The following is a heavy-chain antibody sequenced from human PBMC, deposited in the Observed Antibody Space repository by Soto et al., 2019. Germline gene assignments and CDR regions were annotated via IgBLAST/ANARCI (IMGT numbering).Heavy chain of an antibody. CDR2: IYPGDSDT. Sequence: WEALKISCKRSGYSLTRYFVGWVCQMPGKGLEWMGIIYPGDSDTRYSPSFQGQVTISADKSISTAYLQWSSLKASDTAMYYCARQSSTAARLFLTVDYYYYYGMDAWGQGTTVTVSS. V-gene: IGHV5-51*01. CDR3: ARQSSTAARLFLTVDYYYYYGMDA. CDR1: GYSLTRYF. D-gene: IGHD6-6*01. J-gene: IGHJ6*02.